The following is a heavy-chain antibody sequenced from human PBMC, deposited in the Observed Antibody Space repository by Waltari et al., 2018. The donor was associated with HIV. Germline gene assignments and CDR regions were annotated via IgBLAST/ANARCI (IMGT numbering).Heavy chain of an antibody. J-gene: IGHJ4*02. CDR2: SRGSGGST. CDR1: GFTFSSYA. CDR3: AKDTSLVGATTEYGY. D-gene: IGHD1-26*01. Sequence: EVQLLESGGGLVQPGGSLRLSCAASGFTFSSYAMTWVRQAPGKGLGGVSASRGSGGSTYYADSVKGRFTISRDNSKNTLYLQMNSLRAEDTAVFYCAKDTSLVGATTEYGYWGQGTLVTVSS. V-gene: IGHV3-23*01.